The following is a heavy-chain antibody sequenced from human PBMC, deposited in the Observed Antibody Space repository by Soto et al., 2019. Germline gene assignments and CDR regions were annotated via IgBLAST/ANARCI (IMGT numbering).Heavy chain of an antibody. V-gene: IGHV4-34*01. CDR3: ARLDTAMDTFDP. CDR2: INHSGST. J-gene: IGHJ5*02. Sequence: SETLSLTCAVYGGSFSGYYWSWIRQPPGKGLEWIGEINHSGSTNYNPSLKSRVTISVDTSKNQFSLKLSSVTAADTAVYYCARLDTAMDTFDPWGQGTLVTVSS. CDR1: GGSFSGYY. D-gene: IGHD5-18*01.